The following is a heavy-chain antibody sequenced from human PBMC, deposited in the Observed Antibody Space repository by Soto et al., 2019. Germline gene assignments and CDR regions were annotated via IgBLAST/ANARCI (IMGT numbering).Heavy chain of an antibody. CDR1: GFTVSSNY. CDR2: IYSGGST. CDR3: ARDYGLPERSSYYYGMDV. J-gene: IGHJ6*02. Sequence: PGGSLRLSCAASGFTVSSNYMSWVRQAQGKGLEWVSVIYSGGSTYYADSVKGRFTISRHNSKNTLYLQMNSLRAEDTAVYYCARDYGLPERSSYYYGMDVWGQGTTVTVSS. D-gene: IGHD6-6*01. V-gene: IGHV3-53*04.